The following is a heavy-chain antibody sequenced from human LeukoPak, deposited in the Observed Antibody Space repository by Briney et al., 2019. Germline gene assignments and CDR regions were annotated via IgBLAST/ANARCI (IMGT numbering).Heavy chain of an antibody. V-gene: IGHV3-13*01. CDR2: IYEAGNT. CDR3: AREMSGSNDAFDI. J-gene: IGHJ3*02. CDR1: GFTLSTYD. D-gene: IGHD3-10*01. Sequence: PGGSLRFSCAASGFTLSTYDMHWVRQVTGEALEWVSMIYEAGNTYYTGSVKGRFTISREDAKNSLYLQMHGPTAGDTAVYYCAREMSGSNDAFDIWGPGTMVTVSS.